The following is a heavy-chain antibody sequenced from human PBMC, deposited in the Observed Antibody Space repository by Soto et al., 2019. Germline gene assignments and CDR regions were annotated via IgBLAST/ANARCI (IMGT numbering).Heavy chain of an antibody. D-gene: IGHD5-18*01. CDR2: IYYSGST. CDR3: ARHDVSYGQYNWFDP. CDR1: GGSISSSSYY. V-gene: IGHV4-39*01. J-gene: IGHJ5*02. Sequence: SETLSLTCTVSGGSISSSSYYWGWIRQPPGKRLEWIGSIYYSGSTYYNPSLKSRVTISVDTSKNQFSLKLSSVTAADTAVYYCARHDVSYGQYNWFDPWGQGTLVTVSS.